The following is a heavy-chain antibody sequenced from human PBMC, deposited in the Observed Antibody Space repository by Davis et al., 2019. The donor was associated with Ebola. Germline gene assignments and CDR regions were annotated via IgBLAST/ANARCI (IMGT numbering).Heavy chain of an antibody. Sequence: GESLKISCAASGFRLISYGMHWVRQAPGKGLEWVAVLWHDGINEYYGESVKGRFTISRDTSKNTVYLQMNNLRAEDTAVYYCTGAISYGWFDPWGQRTLVTVSS. CDR3: TGAISYGWFDP. V-gene: IGHV3-33*01. J-gene: IGHJ5*02. D-gene: IGHD4-17*01. CDR1: GFRLISYG. CDR2: LWHDGINE.